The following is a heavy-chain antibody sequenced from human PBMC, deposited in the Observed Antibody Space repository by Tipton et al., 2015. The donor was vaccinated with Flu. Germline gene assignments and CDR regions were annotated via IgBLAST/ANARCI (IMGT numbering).Heavy chain of an antibody. CDR2: IYYRGRT. J-gene: IGHJ2*01. D-gene: IGHD1-1*01. Sequence: PGLVKPSQTLSLTCSVSGGSLSSYYWSWIRQSPGKGLEWIGYIYYRGRTSYNPSLQSRVTIAVDTSKNQFSLKLTSLTAADSAIYYCARTQLSFMGFWYFDLWGRSSLVTISS. CDR3: ARTQLSFMGFWYFDL. V-gene: IGHV4-59*01. CDR1: GGSLSSYY.